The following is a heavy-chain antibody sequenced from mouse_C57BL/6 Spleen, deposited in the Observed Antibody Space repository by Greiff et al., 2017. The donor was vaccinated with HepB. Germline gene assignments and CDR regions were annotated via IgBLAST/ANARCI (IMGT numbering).Heavy chain of an antibody. D-gene: IGHD1-1*01. CDR1: GYTFTSYW. J-gene: IGHJ3*01. V-gene: IGHV1-53*01. Sequence: VKLQQSGTELVKPGASVKLSCKASGYTFTSYWMHWVKQRPGKGLEWIGNINPSNGGTNYNEKFKSKATLTVDKSSSTAYMQLSSLTSEDSAVYYCARSDPPILLAWFAYWGQGTLVTVSA. CDR3: ARSDPPILLAWFAY. CDR2: INPSNGGT.